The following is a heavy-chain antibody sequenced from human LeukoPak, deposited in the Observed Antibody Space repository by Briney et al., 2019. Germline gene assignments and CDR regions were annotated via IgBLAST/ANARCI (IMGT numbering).Heavy chain of an antibody. D-gene: IGHD5-18*01. CDR3: ARHSDTAMITGLDY. CDR1: GGSFSGYY. J-gene: IGHJ4*02. CDR2: INHSGST. V-gene: IGHV4-34*01. Sequence: NPSETLSLTCAVYGGSFSGYYWSWIRHPPGKGLEWIGEINHSGSTNYNPSLKSRVTISVDTSKNQFSLKLSSVTAADTAVYYCARHSDTAMITGLDYWGQGTLVTVSS.